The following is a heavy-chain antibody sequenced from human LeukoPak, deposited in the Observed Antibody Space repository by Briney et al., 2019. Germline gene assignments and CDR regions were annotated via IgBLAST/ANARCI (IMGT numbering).Heavy chain of an antibody. J-gene: IGHJ4*02. CDR2: VKQDGSEQ. CDR3: ARWTVAGRFFDY. D-gene: IGHD6-19*01. V-gene: IGHV3-7*03. Sequence: GGSLRLSCAASGSTFSNYWMTWVRQAPGKGLEWVANVKQDGSEQYYVDSVKGRFTISRDNAKNSLYLQMNSLRAEDTAVYYCARWTVAGRFFDYWGQGTLVTVSS. CDR1: GSTFSNYW.